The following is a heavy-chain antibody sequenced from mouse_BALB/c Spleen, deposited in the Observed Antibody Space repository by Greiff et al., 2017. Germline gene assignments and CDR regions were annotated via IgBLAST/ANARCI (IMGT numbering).Heavy chain of an antibody. CDR3: ARLNGSRPFDY. CDR1: GFTFSSFG. Sequence: DVKLVESGGGLVQPGGSRKLSCAASGFTFSSFGMHWVRQAPEKGLEWVAYISSGSSTIYYADTVKGRFTISRDNPKNTLFLQMASLRSEDTAMYYCARLNGSRPFDYWGQGTTLTVSA. D-gene: IGHD1-1*01. V-gene: IGHV5-17*02. J-gene: IGHJ2*01. CDR2: ISSGSSTI.